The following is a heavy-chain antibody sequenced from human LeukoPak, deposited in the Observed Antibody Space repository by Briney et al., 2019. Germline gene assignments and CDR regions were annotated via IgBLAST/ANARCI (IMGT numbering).Heavy chain of an antibody. V-gene: IGHV4-38-2*02. CDR1: GYSISSGYY. CDR3: ARDMGRDNWNHWFDP. J-gene: IGHJ5*02. Sequence: SETLSLTCTVSGYSISSGYYWGWIRQPPGKGVEWIGSIYHSGSTYYNPSLKSRVTISVDTSKNQFSLKLSSVTAADTAVYYCARDMGRDNWNHWFDPLGQGTLVTVSS. D-gene: IGHD1-20*01. CDR2: IYHSGST.